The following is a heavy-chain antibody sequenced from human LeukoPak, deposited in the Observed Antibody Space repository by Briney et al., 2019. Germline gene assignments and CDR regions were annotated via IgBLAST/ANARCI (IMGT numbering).Heavy chain of an antibody. J-gene: IGHJ4*02. CDR1: GYTFTSYG. V-gene: IGHV1-18*01. D-gene: IGHD3-9*01. CDR2: ISAYNGNT. CDR3: ARTILRYFDWLLMGFDY. Sequence: ASVKVSCKASGYTFTSYGISWVRQAPGQGLEWMGWISAYNGNTNYAQKLQGKVTMTTDTSTSTAYMELRSLRSDDTAVYYCARTILRYFDWLLMGFDYWGQGTLVTVSS.